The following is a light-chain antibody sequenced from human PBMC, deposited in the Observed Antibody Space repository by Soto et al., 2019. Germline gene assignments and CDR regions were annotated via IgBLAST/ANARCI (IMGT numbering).Light chain of an antibody. CDR1: QGISSY. Sequence: VIWMTQSPALLSASTGDRVTISCRMSQGISSYLAWYQQKPGQAPRLLIYYASTRATGIPDRFSGSGSGTEFTLTISSLQSEDFAVYYCQQYNNWPPNTFGQGTRLEIK. J-gene: IGKJ5*01. CDR3: QQYNNWPPNT. CDR2: YAS. V-gene: IGKV1D-8*03.